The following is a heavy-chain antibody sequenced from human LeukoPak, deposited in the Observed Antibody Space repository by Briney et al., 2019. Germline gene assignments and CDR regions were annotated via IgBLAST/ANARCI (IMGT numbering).Heavy chain of an antibody. J-gene: IGHJ6*03. V-gene: IGHV4-39*07. CDR3: ARGTSYGDYYYYYMDV. D-gene: IGHD4-17*01. Sequence: KTSETLSLTCTVSGGSISSSSYYWGWIRQPPGKGLEWIGSIYYSGSTYYNPSLKSRVTISVDTSKNQFSLKLSSVTAADTAVYYRARGTSYGDYYYYYMDVWGKGTTVTVSS. CDR2: IYYSGST. CDR1: GGSISSSSYY.